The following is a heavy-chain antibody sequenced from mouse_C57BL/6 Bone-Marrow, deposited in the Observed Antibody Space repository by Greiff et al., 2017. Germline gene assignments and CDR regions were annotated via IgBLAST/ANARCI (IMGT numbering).Heavy chain of an antibody. Sequence: EVQGVESGGGLVQPGGSLKLSCAASGFTFSDYYMYWVRQTPEKRLEWVAYISNGGGSTYYPDTVKGRFTISRDNAKNTLYLQMSRLKSEDTAMYYCARRGIYYGNRGAMGYWGQGASVTVSS. J-gene: IGHJ4*01. V-gene: IGHV5-12*01. CDR1: GFTFSDYY. D-gene: IGHD2-1*01. CDR3: ARRGIYYGNRGAMGY. CDR2: ISNGGGST.